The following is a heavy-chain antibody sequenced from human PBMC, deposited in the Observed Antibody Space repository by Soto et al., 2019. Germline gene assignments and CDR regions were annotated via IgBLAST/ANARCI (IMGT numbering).Heavy chain of an antibody. CDR3: VRSRSGAVADSFDL. J-gene: IGHJ4*02. V-gene: IGHV3-30-3*01. CDR2: VSKDGSVK. Sequence: RRLSCEGSGFTFSRHALHWVRQAPGKGLEWVAVVSKDGSVKYWIESVKGRFTLSRDNSKNTVYLEMNSLRPEDTGVYYCVRSRSGAVADSFDLWGQGTLVTVSS. CDR1: GFTFSRHA. D-gene: IGHD3-10*01.